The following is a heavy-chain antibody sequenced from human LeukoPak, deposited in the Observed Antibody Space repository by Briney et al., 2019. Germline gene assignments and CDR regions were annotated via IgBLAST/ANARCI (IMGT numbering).Heavy chain of an antibody. CDR2: ISSRSTYI. V-gene: IGHV3-21*01. CDR1: GFTFSTYT. D-gene: IGHD2-21*02. CDR3: VRAPPYCGGDCSDWYFDL. J-gene: IGHJ2*01. Sequence: GGSLRLSCAASGFTFSTYTMNWVRQAPGKGLEWVSSISSRSTYIYYADSVKGRFTISRDSAKNSLYLRMNSLRAEDTAMYYCVRAPPYCGGDCSDWYFDLWGRGTLVTVSS.